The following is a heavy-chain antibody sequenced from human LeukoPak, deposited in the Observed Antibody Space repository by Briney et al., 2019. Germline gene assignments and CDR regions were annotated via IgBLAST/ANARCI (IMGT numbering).Heavy chain of an antibody. CDR2: IRSKANSYAT. CDR1: GFTFSGSA. Sequence: GGSLKLSCAASGFTFSGSAMHWVRQASGKGLEWVGRIRSKANSYATAYAASVKGRFTISRDDSKNTAYLQMNSLKTEDTAVYYCTSKDDFWSGPPLITDWGQGTLVTVSS. D-gene: IGHD3-3*01. CDR3: TSKDDFWSGPPLITD. V-gene: IGHV3-73*01. J-gene: IGHJ4*02.